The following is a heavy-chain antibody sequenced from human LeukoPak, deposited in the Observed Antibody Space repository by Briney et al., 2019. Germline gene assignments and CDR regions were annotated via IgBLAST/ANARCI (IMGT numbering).Heavy chain of an antibody. CDR1: GGSFSGYY. V-gene: IGHV4-34*01. Sequence: SETLSLTCAVYGGSFSGYYWSWIRQPPGKGLEWIGEINHSGSTNYNPSLKSRVTISVDTSKNQFSLKLSSVTAADTAVYYCARHLRAVAGTKGRNWFDPWGQGTLVTVSS. D-gene: IGHD6-19*01. CDR2: INHSGST. CDR3: ARHLRAVAGTKGRNWFDP. J-gene: IGHJ5*02.